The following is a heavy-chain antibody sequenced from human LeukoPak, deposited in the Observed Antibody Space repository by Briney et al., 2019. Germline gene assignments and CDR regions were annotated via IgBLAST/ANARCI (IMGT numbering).Heavy chain of an antibody. V-gene: IGHV3-74*01. J-gene: IGHJ4*02. CDR3: ARGGYSGSYYRFD. D-gene: IGHD1-26*01. CDR2: IDKEGSAA. Sequence: GGSLRLSCVSSGFIFTNYWMHWVRQVPGKGPVWVGRIDKEGSAAFYAESVKGRLTISRDNVKSTVYLQMNSLTAEDTAVYHCARGGYSGSYYRFDWGQGTLVTVSS. CDR1: GFIFTNYW.